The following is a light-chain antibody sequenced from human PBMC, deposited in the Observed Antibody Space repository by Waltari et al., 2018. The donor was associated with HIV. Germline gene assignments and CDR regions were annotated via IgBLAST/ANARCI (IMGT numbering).Light chain of an antibody. J-gene: IGLJ3*02. Sequence: HSVLTQPASVSGSPGQSITISCPGPTSDMSSLNFVSWYQQSSGRAPSLIFFEVFSRPLGISDRFSGSKSGDTASLTISALRTEDEADYFCSSYSPRGSVVFGGGTKVTVL. CDR2: EVF. CDR1: TSDMSSLNF. CDR3: SSYSPRGSVV. V-gene: IGLV2-14*01.